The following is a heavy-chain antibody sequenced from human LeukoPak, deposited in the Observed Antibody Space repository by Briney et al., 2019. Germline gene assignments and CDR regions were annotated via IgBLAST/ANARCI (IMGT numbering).Heavy chain of an antibody. CDR2: ISGTGGST. CDR3: AKDQYSSGWYVDY. D-gene: IGHD6-19*01. CDR1: GFTFSSYA. J-gene: IGHJ4*02. Sequence: PGGSLRLSCAVSGFTFSSYAMSWVRQAPGKGPHWVSAISGTGGSTYYADSVKGRFTISRDNSKNTLYLQMNSLRAEDTAVYYCAKDQYSSGWYVDYWGQGTLVTVSS. V-gene: IGHV3-23*01.